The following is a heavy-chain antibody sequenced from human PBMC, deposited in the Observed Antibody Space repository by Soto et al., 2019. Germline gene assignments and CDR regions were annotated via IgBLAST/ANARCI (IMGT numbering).Heavy chain of an antibody. J-gene: IGHJ6*02. CDR3: ARVSCISTSCYAYYYYGMDV. CDR2: IYYSGST. V-gene: IGHV4-31*03. CDR1: GGSISSGGYY. Sequence: QVQLQESGPGLVKPSQTLSLTCTVSGGSISSGGYYWSWIRQHPGKGLEWIGYIYYSGSTFYNPSLKRRVTISVDTSKNPFSLKLSSVTAADTAVYYCARVSCISTSCYAYYYYGMDVWGQGTTVTVSS. D-gene: IGHD2-2*01.